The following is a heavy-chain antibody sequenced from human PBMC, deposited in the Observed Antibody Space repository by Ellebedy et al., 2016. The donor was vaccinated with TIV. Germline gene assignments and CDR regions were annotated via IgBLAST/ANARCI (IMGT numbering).Heavy chain of an antibody. CDR1: GGSISSSSYY. CDR2: IYYSGST. CDR3: ASILTGYWYNWFDP. J-gene: IGHJ5*02. Sequence: MPSETLSLTCTASGGSISSSSYYWGWIRQPPGKGLEWIGSIYYSGSTYYNPSLKSRVTISVDTSKNQFSLKLSSVTAADTAVYYCASILTGYWYNWFDPWGQGTLVTVSS. V-gene: IGHV4-39*01. D-gene: IGHD3-9*01.